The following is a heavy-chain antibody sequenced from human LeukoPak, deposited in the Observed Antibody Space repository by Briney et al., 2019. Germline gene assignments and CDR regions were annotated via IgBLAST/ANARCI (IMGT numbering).Heavy chain of an antibody. J-gene: IGHJ4*02. V-gene: IGHV3-21*01. CDR3: ARDRYGDYGFDY. CDR2: ITSSSYI. D-gene: IGHD4-17*01. CDR1: GFTFRSYS. Sequence: GGSLRLSCAASGFTFRSYSMNWVRQAPGKGLEWVSSITSSSYIYYADSVKGRFTISRDNAKNSLYLQMNSLRAEDTAVYYCARDRYGDYGFDYWGQGTLVTVS.